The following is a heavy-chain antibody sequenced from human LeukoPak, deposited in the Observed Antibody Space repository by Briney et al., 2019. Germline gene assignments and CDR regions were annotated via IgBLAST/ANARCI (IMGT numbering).Heavy chain of an antibody. CDR3: ARLGTQSGYSYGRHFDS. J-gene: IGHJ4*02. Sequence: PSETLSLTCAVYGGSFSNYYWNWIRQPPGKGLQWIGEINHSGSTNYNPSLKSRVTMSVDTSKNQFSLKLSSVTAADTAVYYCARLGTQSGYSYGRHFDSWGQGTLVAVSS. D-gene: IGHD5-18*01. CDR1: GGSFSNYY. CDR2: INHSGST. V-gene: IGHV4-34*01.